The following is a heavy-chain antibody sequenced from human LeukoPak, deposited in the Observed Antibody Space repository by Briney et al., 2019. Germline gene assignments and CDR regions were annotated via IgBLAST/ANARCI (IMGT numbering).Heavy chain of an antibody. CDR2: VTGRGGST. CDR1: GLTFSNYA. Sequence: QPGGSLRLSCVASGLTFSNYAMSWVRPAAGRRLEWVSAVTGRGGSTYHAASVKGRFTISRDNSRNTLFLQMNSLRAEDTAIYYCAKWGDFDILSGYYVSAFWGEGTLVTVSS. CDR3: AKWGDFDILSGYYVSAF. V-gene: IGHV3-23*01. J-gene: IGHJ4*02. D-gene: IGHD3-9*01.